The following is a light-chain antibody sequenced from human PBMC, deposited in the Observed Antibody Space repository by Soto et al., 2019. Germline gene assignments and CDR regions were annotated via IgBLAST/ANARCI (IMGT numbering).Light chain of an antibody. CDR1: QSVSNNY. Sequence: EIVLTQSPGTLSLSPWERATLSCRASQSVSNNYLAWYQQKPGQAPRLPIYGASNRATGIPDRFSGSGSGTDFTLTISRLEAEDFAVYYCQQYGSSGTFGQGTKVDIK. V-gene: IGKV3-20*01. CDR3: QQYGSSGT. J-gene: IGKJ1*01. CDR2: GAS.